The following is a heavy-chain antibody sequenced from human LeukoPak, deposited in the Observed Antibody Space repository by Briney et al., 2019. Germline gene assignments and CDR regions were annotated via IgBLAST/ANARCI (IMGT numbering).Heavy chain of an antibody. CDR3: ARLRFLEWLYYFDY. D-gene: IGHD3-3*01. Sequence: SETLSLTCSVSGGFISTSSYFWGWVRQPPEKGLEWIGSFYFTGGTYYNPSLKSRVTISEDTSKNQFSLKLTSVTAADTAVYYCARLRFLEWLYYFDYWGQGTLVTVSS. CDR1: GGFISTSSYF. V-gene: IGHV4-39*07. J-gene: IGHJ4*02. CDR2: FYFTGGT.